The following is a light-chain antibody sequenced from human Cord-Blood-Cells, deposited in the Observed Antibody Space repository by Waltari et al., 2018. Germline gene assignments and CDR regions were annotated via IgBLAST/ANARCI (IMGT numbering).Light chain of an antibody. CDR2: DAS. Sequence: EIVLTQSPATLSLSPGESATLSCRASQSVSSYLAWYQQKPGQAPRLLIYDASNRATGIPARFSGSGSGTDFTLTISSLEPEDFAVYYCQQHSNWYTFGQGTKLEIK. CDR1: QSVSSY. V-gene: IGKV3-11*01. CDR3: QQHSNWYT. J-gene: IGKJ2*01.